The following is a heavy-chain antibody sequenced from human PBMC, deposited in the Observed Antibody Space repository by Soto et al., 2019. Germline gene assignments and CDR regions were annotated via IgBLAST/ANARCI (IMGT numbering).Heavy chain of an antibody. CDR3: AKDMRSSQGGSYAAEL. Sequence: GGSLRLSCAASGFFFEDYAMHRVRQAPGKGLEWVSAISWNSGNIGYADSVKGRFTISRDNAKNSLYLQMNSLRTEDTAFYFCAKDMRSSQGGSYAAELWGQGTMVTVSS. V-gene: IGHV3-9*01. D-gene: IGHD3-10*01. CDR1: GFFFEDYA. CDR2: ISWNSGNI. J-gene: IGHJ4*02.